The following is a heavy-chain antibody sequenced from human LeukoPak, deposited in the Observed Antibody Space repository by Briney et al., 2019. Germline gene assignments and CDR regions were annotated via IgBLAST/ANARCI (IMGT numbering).Heavy chain of an antibody. D-gene: IGHD4-17*01. CDR3: ARSSATVTTRFFDL. CDR1: GFTFDDYG. CDR2: ITWNGATM. V-gene: IGHV3-20*04. J-gene: IGHJ2*01. Sequence: PGGSLRLSCAASGFTFDDYGMIWVRQAPGKGLEWVSYITWNGATMAYGDSVKGRFTISRDNAENSLFLQMNSLRAEDTAFYYCARSSATVTTRFFDLWGRGTLVTVSS.